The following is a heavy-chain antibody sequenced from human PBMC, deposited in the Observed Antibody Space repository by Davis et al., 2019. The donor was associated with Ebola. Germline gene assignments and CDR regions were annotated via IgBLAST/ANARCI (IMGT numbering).Heavy chain of an antibody. CDR2: IYYSGST. D-gene: IGHD2-15*01. CDR3: ARARGSGGSCYSGCYWYFDL. Sequence: SETLSLTCTVSGGSISSYYWSWIRQPPGTGLEWIGYIYYSGSTNYNPSLKSRVTISVDTSKNQFSLKLSSVTAADTAVYYCARARGSGGSCYSGCYWYFDLWGRGTLVTVSS. V-gene: IGHV4-59*01. CDR1: GGSISSYY. J-gene: IGHJ2*01.